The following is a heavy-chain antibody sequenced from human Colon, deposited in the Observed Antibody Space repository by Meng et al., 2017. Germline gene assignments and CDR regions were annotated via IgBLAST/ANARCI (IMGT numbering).Heavy chain of an antibody. CDR2: IYYSGST. CDR1: GGSISRGGYY. CDR3: AAEYGDSPVRGFDY. Sequence: QEHTQESVPGLVKPSQTLYRTATVAGGSISRGGYYGSWIRQNPGKCLEWIGYIYYSGSTYYNPSLKSRVTISVDTSKNQFSLKLSSVTAADTAVYYCAAEYGDSPVRGFDYLGQGTLVTASS. V-gene: IGHV4-31*03. J-gene: IGHJ4*02. D-gene: IGHD4-17*01.